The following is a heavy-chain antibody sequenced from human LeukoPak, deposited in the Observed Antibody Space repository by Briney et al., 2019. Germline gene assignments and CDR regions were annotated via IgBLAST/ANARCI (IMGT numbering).Heavy chain of an antibody. CDR3: AKSLYGSGSYYNWFDP. Sequence: SETLSLTCTVSGGSISTSSYYWGWVRQPPGKGLEWIGNIFYSGSTYYSPSLKSRVTISLDTSRNQFSLELNSVTAADTAVYYCAKSLYGSGSYYNWFDPWGQGTLVTVSS. J-gene: IGHJ5*02. CDR2: IFYSGST. V-gene: IGHV4-39*07. D-gene: IGHD3-10*01. CDR1: GGSISTSSYY.